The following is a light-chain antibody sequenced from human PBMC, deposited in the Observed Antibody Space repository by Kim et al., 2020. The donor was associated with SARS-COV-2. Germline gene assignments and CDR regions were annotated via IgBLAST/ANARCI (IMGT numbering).Light chain of an antibody. Sequence: SSELTQDPVVSGALGQTVRITCQGDSLRSYYATWYQQKPRQAPVLVIYGRNNRPSGIPDRFSGSASGNTASLTISGTQAEDEADFYCQSRDSGGKVVFGGGTLLSFL. CDR2: GRN. V-gene: IGLV3-19*01. CDR3: QSRDSGGKVV. CDR1: SLRSYY. J-gene: IGLJ2*01.